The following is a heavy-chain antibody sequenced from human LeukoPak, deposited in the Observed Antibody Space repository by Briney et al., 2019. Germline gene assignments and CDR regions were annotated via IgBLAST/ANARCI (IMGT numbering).Heavy chain of an antibody. CDR2: IIPIFGTA. D-gene: IGHD3-10*01. J-gene: IGHJ6*03. Sequence: AAVKVSCKASGGTFSSYAISWVRQAPVQGLEWMGGIIPIFGTAHYAQKFQGRVTITADESTSTAYMELSSLRSEDTAVYYCARDRKVRGVILLPSGYYMDVWGKGTTVTISS. V-gene: IGHV1-69*13. CDR3: ARDRKVRGVILLPSGYYMDV. CDR1: GGTFSSYA.